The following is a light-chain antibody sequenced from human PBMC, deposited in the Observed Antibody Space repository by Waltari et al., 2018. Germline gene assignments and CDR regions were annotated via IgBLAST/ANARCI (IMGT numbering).Light chain of an antibody. CDR3: QQSYTTLT. J-gene: IGKJ4*01. V-gene: IGKV1-39*01. CDR1: QSIANY. Sequence: DVQMTQSPSSLSASVGDRVPITFRASQSIANYLNRYQQKPGKVPKLLIYAASSLHSGVPSRFSGSGSGTEFTLTITNLQPEDFATYYCQQSYTTLTFGGGTKVE. CDR2: AAS.